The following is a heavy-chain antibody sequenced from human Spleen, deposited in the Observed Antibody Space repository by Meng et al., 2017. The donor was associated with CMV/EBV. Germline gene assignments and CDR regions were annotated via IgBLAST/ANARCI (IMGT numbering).Heavy chain of an antibody. J-gene: IGHJ4*02. V-gene: IGHV6-1*01. CDR3: ASGRLLSGSYSFDY. Sequence: SQTLSLTCAVSGDSVSSNSAAWNWIRQSPSRGLEWLVRTYYRSKWYNDYAVSVKSQITINPDTSKNQFSLQLNSVTPEDTAVYYCASGRLLSGSYSFDYWGQGTLVTVSS. D-gene: IGHD1-26*01. CDR1: GDSVSSNSAA. CDR2: TYYRSKWYN.